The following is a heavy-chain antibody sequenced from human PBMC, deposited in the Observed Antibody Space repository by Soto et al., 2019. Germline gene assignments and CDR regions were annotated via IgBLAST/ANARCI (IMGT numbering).Heavy chain of an antibody. CDR3: ARGNARKLRFLEWSLLSGMDV. CDR2: ISSSSSTI. V-gene: IGHV3-48*02. CDR1: GFTFSSYS. Sequence: GGSLRLSCAASGFTFSSYSMNWVRQAPGKGLEWVSYISSSSSTIYYADSVKGRFTISRDNAKNSLYLQMNSLRDEDTAVYYCARGNARKLRFLEWSLLSGMDVWGQGTTVTVSS. D-gene: IGHD3-3*01. J-gene: IGHJ6*02.